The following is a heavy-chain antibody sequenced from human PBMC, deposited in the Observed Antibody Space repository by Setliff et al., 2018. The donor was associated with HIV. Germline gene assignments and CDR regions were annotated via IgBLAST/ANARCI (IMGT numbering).Heavy chain of an antibody. CDR2: INPHSGDT. Sequence: ASVKVSCKASGYTFTGYYTHWVRQAPGQGLEWMGWINPHSGDTNYAQKFQDRVTMTRDTSVNIAYMQLSRLRSDDTAVYYCARAPTLFGVEYYYYFGMDVWGQGTTVTAP. V-gene: IGHV1-2*02. CDR1: GYTFTGYY. D-gene: IGHD3-3*01. J-gene: IGHJ6*02. CDR3: ARAPTLFGVEYYYYFGMDV.